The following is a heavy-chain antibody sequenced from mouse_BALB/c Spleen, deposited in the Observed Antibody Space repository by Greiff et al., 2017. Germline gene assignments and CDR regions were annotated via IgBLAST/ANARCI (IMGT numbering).Heavy chain of an antibody. V-gene: IGHV3-2*02. CDR1: GYSITSDYA. CDR3: AAYGSSYGYWYFDV. CDR2: ISYSGST. Sequence: EVKLQESGPGLVKPSQSLSLTCTVTGYSITSDYAWNWIRQFPGNKLEWMGYISYSGSTSYNPSLKSRISITRDTSKNQFFLQLNSVTTEDTATYYCAAYGSSYGYWYFDVWGAGTTVTVSS. D-gene: IGHD1-1*01. J-gene: IGHJ1*01.